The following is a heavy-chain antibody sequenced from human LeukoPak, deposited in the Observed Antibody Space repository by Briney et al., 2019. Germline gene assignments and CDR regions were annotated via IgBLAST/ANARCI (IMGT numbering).Heavy chain of an antibody. D-gene: IGHD3-16*01. CDR2: VSYDGSK. V-gene: IGHV3-30*18. CDR1: GFTFSSYG. CDR3: AKERAYVLDP. J-gene: IGHJ5*02. Sequence: HPGGSLRLSCAASGFTFSSYGMHWVRQAPGKGLEWVAVVSYDGSKYYADSVKGRFTISRDNSKNTLYLQMNSLRAEDTAVYYCAKERAYVLDPWGQGTLVTVSS.